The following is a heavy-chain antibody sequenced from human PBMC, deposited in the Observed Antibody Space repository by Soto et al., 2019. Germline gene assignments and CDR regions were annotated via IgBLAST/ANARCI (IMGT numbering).Heavy chain of an antibody. Sequence: GGSLILSCAAAGFPFSSYWMSWVRQDPGKGLEWVANIKQDGSEKYYVDSVKGRFTISRDNAKNSLYLQMNSLRAEDTAVYYCARVGSYYDFWSGYSFYGMDVWGQGTTVTVSS. D-gene: IGHD3-3*01. V-gene: IGHV3-7*05. J-gene: IGHJ6*02. CDR1: GFPFSSYW. CDR3: ARVGSYYDFWSGYSFYGMDV. CDR2: IKQDGSEK.